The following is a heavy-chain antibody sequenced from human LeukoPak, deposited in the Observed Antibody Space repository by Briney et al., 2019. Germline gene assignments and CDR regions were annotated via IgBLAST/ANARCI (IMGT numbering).Heavy chain of an antibody. CDR1: GGTFSSYA. J-gene: IGHJ3*02. CDR2: IIPIFGTA. V-gene: IGHV1-69*01. CDR3: ARDYSSGYYLADAFDI. D-gene: IGHD3-22*01. Sequence: ASVKVSCKASGGTFSSYAISWVRQAPGQGLEWMGGIIPIFGTANYAQKFQGRVTITADESTSTAYMELSSLRSEDTAVYYCARDYSSGYYLADAFDIWGQGTMVTVSS.